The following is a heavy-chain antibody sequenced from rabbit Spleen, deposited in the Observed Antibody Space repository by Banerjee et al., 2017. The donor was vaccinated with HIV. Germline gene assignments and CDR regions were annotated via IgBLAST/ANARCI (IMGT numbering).Heavy chain of an antibody. V-gene: IGHV1S45*01. CDR2: INASTGKP. D-gene: IGHD2-1*01. CDR3: ARDLVGVIGWNFYL. J-gene: IGHJ4*01. CDR1: GFSFSDRDV. Sequence: QEQLVESGGGLVQPEGSLTLTCTASGFSFSDRDVMCWVRQAPGKGLQWIACINASTGKPVYATWASGRFTISRTSSTTVTLRMTSLTVADRATYFCARDLVGVIGWNFYLWGQGTLVTVS.